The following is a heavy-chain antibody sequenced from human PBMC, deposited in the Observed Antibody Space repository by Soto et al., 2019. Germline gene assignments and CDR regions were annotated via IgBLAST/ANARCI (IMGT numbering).Heavy chain of an antibody. CDR2: IDRDGTDT. V-gene: IGHV3-74*01. D-gene: IGHD4-17*01. Sequence: EVQLVESGGGLVQPGGSLRLSCAASGFTFNSYWMYWVRQAPGKGLVWVSRIDRDGTDTNYADSVKGRFTISRDNAKNTLFLQMNSLTAEDTAVYYCARATTTVTTRPTLGYWGRGTLVTVSS. J-gene: IGHJ4*02. CDR3: ARATTTVTTRPTLGY. CDR1: GFTFNSYW.